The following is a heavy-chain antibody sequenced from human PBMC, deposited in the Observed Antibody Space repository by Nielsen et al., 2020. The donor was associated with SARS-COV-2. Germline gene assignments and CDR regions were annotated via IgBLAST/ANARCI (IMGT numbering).Heavy chain of an antibody. V-gene: IGHV3-33*06. Sequence: GGSLRLSCRASGLIFGTYGMHWVRQAPGKGLEWVAGIWYDGSNENYAESVKGRFTISRDNSKNTLYLQMNSLRAEDTAVYYCAKDIEVITIFGVVITSYSFDYWGQGTLVTVSS. CDR2: IWYDGSNE. D-gene: IGHD3-3*01. J-gene: IGHJ4*02. CDR3: AKDIEVITIFGVVITSYSFDY. CDR1: GLIFGTYG.